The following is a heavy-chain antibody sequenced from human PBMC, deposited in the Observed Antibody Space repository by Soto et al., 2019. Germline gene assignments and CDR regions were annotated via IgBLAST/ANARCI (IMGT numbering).Heavy chain of an antibody. V-gene: IGHV4-30-4*08. CDR2: IFYSGTT. D-gene: IGHD1-1*01. CDR3: ARDLWVEPELYYYGMDV. CDR1: GGSISSGGYY. Sequence: PSETLSLTCTVSGGSISSGGYYWSWIRQHPGKGLEWIGHIFYSGTTYYNPSLKSRLTISVDTSKNHCSLRLTSVTAADTAVYYCARDLWVEPELYYYGMDVWGQGTTVTVSS. J-gene: IGHJ6*02.